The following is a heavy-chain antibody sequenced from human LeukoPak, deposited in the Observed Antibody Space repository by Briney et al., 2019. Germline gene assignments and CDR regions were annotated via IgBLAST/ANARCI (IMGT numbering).Heavy chain of an antibody. D-gene: IGHD5-12*01. CDR3: ATDDGYVQYYFDY. CDR2: ISSSSSYI. V-gene: IGHV3-21*01. Sequence: GGSLRLSCAASGFTFSSYSMNWVRQAPGKGLEWVSSISSSSSYIYYADSVKGRFTISRDNSKNTLYLQMNSLRAEDTAVYYCATDDGYVQYYFDYWGQGTLVTVSS. J-gene: IGHJ4*02. CDR1: GFTFSSYS.